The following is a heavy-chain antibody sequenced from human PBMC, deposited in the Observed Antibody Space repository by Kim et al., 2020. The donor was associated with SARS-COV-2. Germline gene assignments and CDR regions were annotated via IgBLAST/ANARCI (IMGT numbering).Heavy chain of an antibody. Sequence: GGSLRLSCAASGFTFSSYAMSWVRQAPGKGLEWVSAISGSGGSTYYADSVKGRFTISRDNSKNTLYLQMNSLRAEDTAVYYCAFYYDSSGTGSYYFDYWGQGTLVTVSS. CDR1: GFTFSSYA. D-gene: IGHD3-22*01. CDR2: ISGSGGST. CDR3: AFYYDSSGTGSYYFDY. V-gene: IGHV3-23*01. J-gene: IGHJ4*02.